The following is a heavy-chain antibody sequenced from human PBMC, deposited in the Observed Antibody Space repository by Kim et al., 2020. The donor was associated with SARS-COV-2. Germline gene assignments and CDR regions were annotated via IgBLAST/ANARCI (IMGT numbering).Heavy chain of an antibody. J-gene: IGHJ6*02. CDR3: ARSYDFSDYYYGMDV. V-gene: IGHV5-51*01. D-gene: IGHD3-3*01. Sequence: PSVQGQVTISADKSISTAYLQWSSLKASDTAMYYCARSYDFSDYYYGMDVWGQGTTVTVSS.